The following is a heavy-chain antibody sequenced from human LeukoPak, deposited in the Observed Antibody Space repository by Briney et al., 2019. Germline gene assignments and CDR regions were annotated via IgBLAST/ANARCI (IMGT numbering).Heavy chain of an antibody. J-gene: IGHJ6*03. D-gene: IGHD3-16*01. Sequence: PSETLSLTCTVSGGSISSYYWSWIRQPPGKGLEWIGYIYYSGSTNYNPSLKSRVTISVDTSKNQFSLKLSSVTAADTAVYYCARGLAAPGVNYYYYYMDVWGKGTTVTISS. CDR2: IYYSGST. CDR1: GGSISSYY. V-gene: IGHV4-59*01. CDR3: ARGLAAPGVNYYYYYMDV.